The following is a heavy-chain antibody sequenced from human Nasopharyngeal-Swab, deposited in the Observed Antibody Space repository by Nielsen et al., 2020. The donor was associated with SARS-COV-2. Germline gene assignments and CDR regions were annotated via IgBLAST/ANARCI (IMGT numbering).Heavy chain of an antibody. CDR1: GDSISSTSYY. CDR2: FSYSGTT. J-gene: IGHJ5*02. V-gene: IGHV4-39*01. Sequence: SETLSLTCTVSGDSISSTSYYWGWLRQSPGKGLEWIGSFSYSGTTYFNPSLKSRVTISVDTSKNQFSGKLSSVTAADTAVYYCASYYYDSSDYSYWFDPWGQGTLVTVSS. D-gene: IGHD3-22*01. CDR3: ASYYYDSSDYSYWFDP.